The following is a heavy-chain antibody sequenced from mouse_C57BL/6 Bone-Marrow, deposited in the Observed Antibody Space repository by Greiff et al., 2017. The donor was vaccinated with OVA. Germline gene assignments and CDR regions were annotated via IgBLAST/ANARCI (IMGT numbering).Heavy chain of an antibody. CDR3: ARHEDYDGYYGYWYFDV. Sequence: QVQLQQSGAELVKPGASVKLSCKASGYTFTEYTIHWVKQRSGQGLEWIGWFYPGSGSIKYNEKFKDKVTLTADKSSSTVYMELSRLTSEDSAVYFCARHEDYDGYYGYWYFDVWGTGTTVTVSS. V-gene: IGHV1-62-2*01. CDR2: FYPGSGSI. D-gene: IGHD2-3*01. CDR1: GYTFTEYT. J-gene: IGHJ1*03.